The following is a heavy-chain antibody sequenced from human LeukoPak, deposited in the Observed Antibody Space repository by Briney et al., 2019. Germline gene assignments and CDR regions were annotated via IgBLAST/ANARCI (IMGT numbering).Heavy chain of an antibody. D-gene: IGHD2-15*01. CDR1: GFTFSSYW. CDR2: IKQDGSEK. CDR3: ATELVVVAATLDV. Sequence: GGSLRLSCAASGFTFSSYWISWVRQAPGKGLEWVANIKQDGSEKYYVDSVKGRFTISRDNAKNSLYLQMNSLRAEDTAVYYCATELVVVAATLDVWGQGTTVTVSS. J-gene: IGHJ6*02. V-gene: IGHV3-7*04.